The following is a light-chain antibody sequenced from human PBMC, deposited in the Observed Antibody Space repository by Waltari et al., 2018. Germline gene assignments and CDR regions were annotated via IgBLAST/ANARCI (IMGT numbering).Light chain of an antibody. CDR3: QQRSKWPLT. Sequence: EIVLTHSPATLSFSPGERATLSCRASQSVSSDLARYQQKPGKATRLLIYDASNRATGIPARFSGSGSGTDFTLTISSLEPEDFAVYYCQQRSKWPLTFGQGTKVEIK. V-gene: IGKV3-11*01. J-gene: IGKJ1*01. CDR1: QSVSSD. CDR2: DAS.